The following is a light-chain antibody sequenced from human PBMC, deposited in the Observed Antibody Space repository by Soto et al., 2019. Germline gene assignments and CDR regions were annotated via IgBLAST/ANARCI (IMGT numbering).Light chain of an antibody. Sequence: DIQMIQSPSSLSASVGDRVTITCQASQEISNYLNWYQQKPGKAPKLLIYDASNLERGVPSRFSGRGCWTDSTSAISSLWTEELAKYYCQQYDHLPRTFGRGTEVEIK. CDR3: QQYDHLPRT. V-gene: IGKV1-33*01. J-gene: IGKJ1*01. CDR2: DAS. CDR1: QEISNY.